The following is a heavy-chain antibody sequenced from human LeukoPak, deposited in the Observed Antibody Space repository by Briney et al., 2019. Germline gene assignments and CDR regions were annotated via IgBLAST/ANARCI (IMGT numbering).Heavy chain of an antibody. J-gene: IGHJ4*02. CDR3: ARVSVAGTGPDY. CDR1: GGSVSSSNYY. D-gene: IGHD6-13*01. CDR2: FSYNVHS. Sequence: SETLSLTCTVSGGSVSSSNYYWSWIRQPPGKGLEWVGFFSYNVHSDYNPSLKSRVTISVDTSKNQFSLRLSSVTAADTAIYYCARVSVAGTGPDYWGQGTQVTASS. V-gene: IGHV4-61*01.